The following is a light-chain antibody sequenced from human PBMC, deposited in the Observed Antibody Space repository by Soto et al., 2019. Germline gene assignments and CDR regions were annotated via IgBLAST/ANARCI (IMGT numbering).Light chain of an antibody. J-gene: IGKJ1*01. V-gene: IGKV3-20*01. CDR3: QQYGSSPQT. CDR2: GAS. CDR1: QSVSSNY. Sequence: EIVLTQSPGTLSLSPGERATLSCRASQSVSSNYLAWYQQKPDQAPRLLIYGASSRATGIPDRFSGSGSGTDFTLTISRLEPEDFAVYYCQQYGSSPQTFGQGTKVDIK.